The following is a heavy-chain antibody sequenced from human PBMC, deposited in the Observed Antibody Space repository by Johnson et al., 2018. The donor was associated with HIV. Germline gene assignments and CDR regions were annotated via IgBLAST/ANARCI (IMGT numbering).Heavy chain of an antibody. CDR2: ISWNSGSI. D-gene: IGHD6-13*01. J-gene: IGHJ3*02. Sequence: VQLVESGGVVVQPGGSLRLSCAASGFTFDDYAMHWVRQAPGKGLEWVSGISWNSGSIGYADSVKGRFTISRDNAKNSLYLQMNSLRAEDTALYYCAKDISSWGAFDIWGQGTMVTVSS. CDR3: AKDISSWGAFDI. CDR1: GFTFDDYA. V-gene: IGHV3-9*01.